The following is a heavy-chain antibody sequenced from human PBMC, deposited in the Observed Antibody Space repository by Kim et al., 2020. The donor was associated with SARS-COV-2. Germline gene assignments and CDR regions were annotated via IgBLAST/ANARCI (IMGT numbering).Heavy chain of an antibody. Sequence: ASVKVSCKASGYTFTGYYMHWVRQAPGQGLEWMGWINPNSGGTNYAQKFQGWVTMTRYTSISTAYMELSRLRSDDTAVYYCARESVTMVRGLQNWFDPWGQGTLVTVSS. CDR1: GYTFTGYY. CDR2: INPNSGGT. V-gene: IGHV1-2*04. D-gene: IGHD3-10*01. CDR3: ARESVTMVRGLQNWFDP. J-gene: IGHJ5*02.